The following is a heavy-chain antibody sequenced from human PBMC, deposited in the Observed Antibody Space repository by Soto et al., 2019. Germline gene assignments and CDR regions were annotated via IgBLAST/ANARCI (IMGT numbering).Heavy chain of an antibody. D-gene: IGHD6-13*01. J-gene: IGHJ4*02. V-gene: IGHV1-3*01. CDR3: ARAPSWYIFDY. CDR2: INAGNGNT. Sequence: ASVKVSCKASGYTFTSYAMHWVRQAPGQRLEWMGWINAGNGNTKYSQKLQGRVTITRDTSASTAYMELSSLRSEDTAVYYCARAPSWYIFDYWGQGTLVTVSS. CDR1: GYTFTSYA.